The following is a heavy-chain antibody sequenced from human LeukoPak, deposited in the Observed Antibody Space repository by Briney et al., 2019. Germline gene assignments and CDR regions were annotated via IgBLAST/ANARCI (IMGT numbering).Heavy chain of an antibody. V-gene: IGHV1-18*01. CDR3: ARDFVFSGGDSSPRPYYYYMDV. CDR2: ISAYNGNT. CDR1: GYTFTSYG. J-gene: IGHJ6*03. Sequence: ASVKVSCKASGYTFTSYGISWVRQAPGQGLEWMGWISAYNGNTNYAQKLQSRVTMTTDTSTSTAYMELRSLRSDDTAVYYCARDFVFSGGDSSPRPYYYYMDVWGKGTTVTVSS. D-gene: IGHD6-6*01.